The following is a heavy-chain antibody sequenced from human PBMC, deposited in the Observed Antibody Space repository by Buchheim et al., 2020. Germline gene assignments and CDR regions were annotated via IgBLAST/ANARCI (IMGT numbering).Heavy chain of an antibody. D-gene: IGHD3-16*01. J-gene: IGHJ5*02. CDR3: ARARITGWFDP. V-gene: IGHV4-39*07. Sequence: QLQLQESGPGLVKPSETLSLTCTVSGGSISASYYWGWIRQPPGKGLEWIGSIFHSGSTYYNPSLKSRVTISGDPSKSQFPLKLSSVTAADTAMYYCARARITGWFDPWGQGTL. CDR1: GGSISASYY. CDR2: IFHSGST.